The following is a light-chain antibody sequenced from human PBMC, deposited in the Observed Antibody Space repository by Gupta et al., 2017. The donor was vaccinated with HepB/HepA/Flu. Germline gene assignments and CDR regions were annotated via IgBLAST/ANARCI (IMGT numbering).Light chain of an antibody. V-gene: IGKV4-1*01. CDR1: QSVLYTANNKNY. CDR2: WAS. CDR3: QQYYSTPRS. J-gene: IGKJ2*04. Sequence: IVITQSPDSLAVSLGERATINCKSSQSVLYTANNKNYLAWYQQKQGHPPMLLIYWASTRASGVADRFSGRASGADFTLTISIEHVDDLAVYYFQQYYSTPRSFGQGTKLEIK.